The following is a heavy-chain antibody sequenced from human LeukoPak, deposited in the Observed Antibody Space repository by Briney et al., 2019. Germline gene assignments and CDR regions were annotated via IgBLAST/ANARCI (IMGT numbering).Heavy chain of an antibody. Sequence: PGGSLRLPCAASGLTFSTYWMTWVRQAPGRGLEWVGRIRNGVNSYTTEYAASVKGRFTISREDSQNSLSLQMTSLKTEDTAVYYCATYGSESYVNYYYYGLDVWGQGTTVIVSS. D-gene: IGHD3-10*01. J-gene: IGHJ6*02. CDR2: IRNGVNSYTT. V-gene: IGHV3-72*01. CDR3: ATYGSESYVNYYYYGLDV. CDR1: GLTFSTYW.